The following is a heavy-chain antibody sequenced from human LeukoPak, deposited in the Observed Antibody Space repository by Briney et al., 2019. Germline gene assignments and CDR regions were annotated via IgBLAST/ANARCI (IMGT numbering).Heavy chain of an antibody. CDR2: ILNDGGST. D-gene: IGHD5-18*01. CDR3: VRHNYGYDY. CDR1: GFTFNRYW. J-gene: IGHJ4*02. V-gene: IGHV3-74*01. Sequence: GASLRLPCAASGFTFNRYWMQWVRQAPGVGPVWVAHILNDGGSTSYADSVKGRFTISRDNAKNTLSLQMNSLRAEDTAVYYCVRHNYGYDYWGQGTPVTVSS.